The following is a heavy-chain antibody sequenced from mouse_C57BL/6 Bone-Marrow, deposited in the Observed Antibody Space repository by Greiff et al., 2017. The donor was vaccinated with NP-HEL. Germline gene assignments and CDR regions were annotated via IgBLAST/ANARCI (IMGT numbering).Heavy chain of an antibody. CDR2: ISNGGGST. V-gene: IGHV5-12*01. Sequence: EVQVVESGGGLVQPGGSLKLSCAASGFTFSDYYMYWVRQTPEKRLEWVAYISNGGGSTYYPDTVKGRFTISRDNAKNTLYLQLSRLKSEDTAMYYCAGGGSNYWYFDVWGTGTTVTVSS. CDR1: GFTFSDYY. CDR3: AGGGSNYWYFDV. D-gene: IGHD2-5*01. J-gene: IGHJ1*03.